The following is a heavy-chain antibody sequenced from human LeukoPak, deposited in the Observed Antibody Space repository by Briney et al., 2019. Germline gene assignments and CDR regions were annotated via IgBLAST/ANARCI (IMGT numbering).Heavy chain of an antibody. J-gene: IGHJ4*02. V-gene: IGHV5-51*01. CDR2: IYPGDSDT. CDR3: ARQYCNGGSCHSDY. Sequence: GGSLKISCKGSGYSFSSYWIAWVRQMPGKGLEWMGIIYPGDSDTRYSPSFQGQVTISADKSISTAYLQWSSLKASDTAMYFCARQYCNGGSCHSDYWGQGTLVTVSS. CDR1: GYSFSSYW. D-gene: IGHD2-15*01.